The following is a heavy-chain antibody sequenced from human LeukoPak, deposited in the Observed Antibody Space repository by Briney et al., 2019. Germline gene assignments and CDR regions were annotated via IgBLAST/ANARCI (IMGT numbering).Heavy chain of an antibody. D-gene: IGHD6-19*01. Sequence: GGSLRLSCAASGFTFSDYYMSWIRQAPGNGLEWVSYISSSGSTIYYADSVKGRFTISRDNAKNSLYLQMNSLRAEDTAVYYCARIAVAGLYYFDYWGQGTLVTVSS. CDR1: GFTFSDYY. CDR3: ARIAVAGLYYFDY. J-gene: IGHJ4*02. V-gene: IGHV3-11*01. CDR2: ISSSGSTI.